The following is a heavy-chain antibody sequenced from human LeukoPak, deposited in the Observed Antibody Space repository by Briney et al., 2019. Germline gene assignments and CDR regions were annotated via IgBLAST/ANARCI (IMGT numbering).Heavy chain of an antibody. V-gene: IGHV1-18*01. CDR2: ISAYNGNT. CDR3: ARGKSLDAFDI. Sequence: ASVKVSCKASGYTSTSYGISWVRQAPGQGLEWMGWISAYNGNTNYAQKFQGRVTMTRDTSISTAYMELSSLRSEDTAVYYCARGKSLDAFDIWGQGTMVTVSS. CDR1: GYTSTSYG. J-gene: IGHJ3*02.